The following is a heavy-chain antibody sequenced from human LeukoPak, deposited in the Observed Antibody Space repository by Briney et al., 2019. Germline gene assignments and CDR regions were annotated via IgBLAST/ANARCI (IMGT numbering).Heavy chain of an antibody. D-gene: IGHD3-3*01. J-gene: IGHJ5*02. CDR1: GFTFTTFG. Sequence: ASVKVSCKTSGFTFTTFGFTWVRQAPGQGLEWIGWITTYNGNTNYAQTYQGRVTMTTDTSTSTAYMELRSLRSGDTAVCYCARVVTIFGVGGYKWIDPWGEGTLVTVSS. CDR2: ITTYNGNT. V-gene: IGHV1-18*01. CDR3: ARVVTIFGVGGYKWIDP.